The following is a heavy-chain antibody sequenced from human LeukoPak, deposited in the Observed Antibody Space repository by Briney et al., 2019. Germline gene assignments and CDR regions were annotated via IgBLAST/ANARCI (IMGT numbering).Heavy chain of an antibody. J-gene: IGHJ4*02. CDR2: IYTTGTA. CDR3: ARARSEGVPAGILHDF. V-gene: IGHV4-4*07. Sequence: SETLSLTCLLSGGSIGPYYWSWIRQAAGKGPEWIGRIYTTGTADYNPSLKGRVFLSVDTSMNQFSLKVTPVTAADTAVYYCARARSEGVPAGILHDFWGQGTLVTVSS. CDR1: GGSIGPYY. D-gene: IGHD2-2*01.